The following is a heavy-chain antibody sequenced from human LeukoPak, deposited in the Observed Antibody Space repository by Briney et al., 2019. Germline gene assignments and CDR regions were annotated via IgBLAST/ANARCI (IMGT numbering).Heavy chain of an antibody. J-gene: IGHJ4*02. CDR3: AKEKSPGTGGFDY. Sequence: GGSLRLSCAASGITFSSFWMSWVRQAPGKGLEWVANIKQDGSEKYYVDSVKGRFTISRDNAKNSLYLQMNSLRGEDTAVYYCAKEKSPGTGGFDYWGQGTLVTVSS. D-gene: IGHD1-7*01. CDR1: GITFSSFW. CDR2: IKQDGSEK. V-gene: IGHV3-7*05.